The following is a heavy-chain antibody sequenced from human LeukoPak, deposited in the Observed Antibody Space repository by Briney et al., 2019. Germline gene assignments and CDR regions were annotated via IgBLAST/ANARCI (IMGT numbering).Heavy chain of an antibody. J-gene: IGHJ6*04. V-gene: IGHV3-48*03. CDR3: ARDEGSGWSPGYYYYGMDV. Sequence: PGGALRLSCAASGFTFSSYEMNWVRQAPGKGLEWVSYISSSGSTIYYADSVKGRFTISRDNDKNSLYLQMNSLRAEDTAVYYCARDEGSGWSPGYYYYGMDVWGKGTTVTVSS. CDR2: ISSSGSTI. D-gene: IGHD6-19*01. CDR1: GFTFSSYE.